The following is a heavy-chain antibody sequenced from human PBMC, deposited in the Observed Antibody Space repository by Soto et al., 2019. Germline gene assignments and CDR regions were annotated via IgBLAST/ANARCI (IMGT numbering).Heavy chain of an antibody. CDR3: AKDNRLPNREVRAGPAAMYGKSYYYYFMDV. J-gene: IGHJ6*03. D-gene: IGHD2-2*01. CDR1: GFTFDDYA. CDR2: ISWNSGSI. Sequence: EVQLVESGGGLVQPGRSLRLSCAASGFTFDDYAMHWVRQAPGKGLEWVSGISWNSGSIGYADSVKGRFTISRDNAKNSLYLQMNSMRAEDTALYYGAKDNRLPNREVRAGPAAMYGKSYYYYFMDVWGKGTTVTVSS. V-gene: IGHV3-9*01.